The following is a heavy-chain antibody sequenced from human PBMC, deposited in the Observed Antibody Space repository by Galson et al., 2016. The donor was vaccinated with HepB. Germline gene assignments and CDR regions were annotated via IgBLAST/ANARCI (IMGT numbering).Heavy chain of an antibody. V-gene: IGHV4-31*03. CDR3: AGDYKRVMDV. Sequence: TLSLTCTVSGGSISSGGYDWSWIRQHPGKGLEWIGYISYSGSTDYNPSLKSRVIMSVDTSKTQFSLKLISVTAADADVYYCAGDYKRVMDVWGKGIPVTVSP. CDR2: ISYSGST. J-gene: IGHJ6*04. CDR1: GGSISSGGYD. D-gene: IGHD3-10*01.